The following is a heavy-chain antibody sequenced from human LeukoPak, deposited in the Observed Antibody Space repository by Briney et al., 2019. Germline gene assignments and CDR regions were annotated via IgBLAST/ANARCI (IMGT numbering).Heavy chain of an antibody. Sequence: GGSLRPSCAASGFTFTTYSMNWGRQSPGKGLEWFSYISSSSSIIYYADSVKGRFTISRDNAKNSLYLQMNSLRDEDTAVYYCAGNSSGYYPDAFDIWGQGTMVTVSS. V-gene: IGHV3-48*02. J-gene: IGHJ3*02. CDR2: ISSSSSII. CDR3: AGNSSGYYPDAFDI. CDR1: GFTFTTYS. D-gene: IGHD3-22*01.